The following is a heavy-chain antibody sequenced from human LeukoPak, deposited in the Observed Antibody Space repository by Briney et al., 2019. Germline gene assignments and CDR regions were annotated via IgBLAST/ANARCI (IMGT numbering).Heavy chain of an antibody. CDR3: ARGRYYDNSVYYYFDY. CDR2: ISGSGGST. D-gene: IGHD3-22*01. J-gene: IGHJ4*02. V-gene: IGHV3-23*01. Sequence: GGSLRLSCAASGFTFSSYAMSWVRQAPGMGLAWVSAISGSGGSTYYADSVKGRFTISRDTSKNALYLQMNSLRAEDTAVYYCARGRYYDNSVYYYFDYWGQGTLVTVSS. CDR1: GFTFSSYA.